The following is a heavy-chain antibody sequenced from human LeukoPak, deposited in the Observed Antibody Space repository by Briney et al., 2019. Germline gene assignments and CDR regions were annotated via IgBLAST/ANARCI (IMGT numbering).Heavy chain of an antibody. CDR2: ISSSSSYI. CDR1: GFTFSSYS. J-gene: IGHJ4*02. V-gene: IGHV3-21*01. CDR3: ARDGETDEVPAADSYFDY. Sequence: PGGSLRLSSAASGFTFSSYSMHWVRQAPGKGLEWVSSISSSSSYIYYADSVKGRFTISRDNAKNSLYLQMNSLRAEDTAVYYCARDGETDEVPAADSYFDYWGQGTLVTVSS. D-gene: IGHD2-2*01.